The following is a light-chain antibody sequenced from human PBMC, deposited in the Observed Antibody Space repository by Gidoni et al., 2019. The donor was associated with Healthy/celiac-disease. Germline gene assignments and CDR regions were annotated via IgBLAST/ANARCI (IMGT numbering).Light chain of an antibody. CDR3: QQSYSNPWT. Sequence: DIQMTQSPSSLSASVGDRVTITCRASQGISSSLTWYQQKPGKAPKLLIYAASSLHSGVPSRFSGRGAGTDFTLTISSLHPEDFATYYCQQSYSNPWTFGQGTKVEIK. V-gene: IGKV1-39*01. CDR2: AAS. CDR1: QGISSS. J-gene: IGKJ1*01.